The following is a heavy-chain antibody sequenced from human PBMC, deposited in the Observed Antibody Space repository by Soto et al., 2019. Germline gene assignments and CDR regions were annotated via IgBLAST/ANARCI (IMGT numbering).Heavy chain of an antibody. Sequence: ASVKVSCKTAGYTFSAYDIYWVRQAPGQGLEWMGWIRTCSGDTNYAQKFQTRVTMTTDKSTDTAYMDLRSLTSDDTAIYYCARAGAAPYYYYGLDVWGQGTTVTVSS. J-gene: IGHJ6*02. CDR2: IRTCSGDT. CDR3: ARAGAAPYYYYGLDV. V-gene: IGHV1-18*01. CDR1: GYTFSAYD. D-gene: IGHD3-10*01.